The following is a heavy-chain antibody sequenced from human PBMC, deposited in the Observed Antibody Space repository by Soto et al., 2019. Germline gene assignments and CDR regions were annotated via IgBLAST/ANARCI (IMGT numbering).Heavy chain of an antibody. CDR2: VIPIFGTA. Sequence: QVQLVQSGAEVQKPGSSVKVSCKAPGGTFSSYAISWVRQAPGQGLEWMGGVIPIFGTAKYAQKCEGRVTITADKSTSTGYRELRSLISEDTAVYYCARSQGGSSSLDIYFYYYYGMDGWGHGTTVTVSS. D-gene: IGHD2-15*01. CDR3: ARSQGGSSSLDIYFYYYYGMDG. CDR1: GGTFSSYA. V-gene: IGHV1-69*06. J-gene: IGHJ6*02.